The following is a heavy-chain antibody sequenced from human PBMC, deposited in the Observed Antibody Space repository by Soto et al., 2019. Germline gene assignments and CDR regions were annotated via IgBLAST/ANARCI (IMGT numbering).Heavy chain of an antibody. CDR3: AKDQGRVYDFWSGYRTDAFDI. CDR2: ISWNSGSI. CDR1: GFTFDDYA. V-gene: IGHV3-9*01. Sequence: GGSLRLSCAASGFTFDDYAMHWVRQAPGKGLEWVSGISWNSGSIGYADSVKGRFTISRDNAKNSLYLQMNSLRAEDTALYYCAKDQGRVYDFWSGYRTDAFDIWRQGTMATVSS. J-gene: IGHJ3*02. D-gene: IGHD3-3*01.